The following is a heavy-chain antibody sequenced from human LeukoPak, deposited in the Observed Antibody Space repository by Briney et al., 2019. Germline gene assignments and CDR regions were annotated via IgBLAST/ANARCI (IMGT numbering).Heavy chain of an antibody. D-gene: IGHD3-10*01. CDR2: INPSGGST. V-gene: IGHV1-46*01. CDR3: ARAKMVRGVIIYYYYGMDV. J-gene: IGHJ6*04. Sequence: ASVKVSCKASGYTFTSYYMHWVRQAPGQGLEWMGIINPSGGSTSYAQKFQGRVTMTRDTSTSTVYMELSSPRSEDTAVYYCARAKMVRGVIIYYYYGMDVWGKGTTVTVSS. CDR1: GYTFTSYY.